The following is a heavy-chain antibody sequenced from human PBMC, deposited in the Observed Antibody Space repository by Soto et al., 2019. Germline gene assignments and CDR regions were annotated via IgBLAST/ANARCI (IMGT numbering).Heavy chain of an antibody. D-gene: IGHD3-10*01. CDR3: VRDMRPVPWYGGISSAFDM. V-gene: IGHV4-31*03. J-gene: IGHJ3*02. Sequence: SETLSLTCTVSGGSISSGGYYWSWIRQHPGKGLEWIGYIYYSGSTYYNPSLKSRVTISVDTSKNQFSLKLSSVTAADTAVYYCVRDMRPVPWYGGISSAFDMWGQGTMVTVSS. CDR2: IYYSGST. CDR1: GGSISSGGYY.